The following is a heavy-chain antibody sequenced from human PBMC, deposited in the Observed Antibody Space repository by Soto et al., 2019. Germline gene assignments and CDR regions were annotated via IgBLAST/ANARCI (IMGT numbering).Heavy chain of an antibody. CDR1: GYTFTSYD. CDR3: AREHSSSWYTYYYYYMDV. CDR2: MNPNSGNT. V-gene: IGHV1-8*01. J-gene: IGHJ6*03. Sequence: ASVKVSCKASGYTFTSYDINWVRQATGQGLEWMGWMNPNSGNTGYAQKFQGRVTMTRNTSISTAYMELSSLRSEDTAVYYCAREHSSSWYTYYYYYMDVWGKGTTVTVSS. D-gene: IGHD6-13*01.